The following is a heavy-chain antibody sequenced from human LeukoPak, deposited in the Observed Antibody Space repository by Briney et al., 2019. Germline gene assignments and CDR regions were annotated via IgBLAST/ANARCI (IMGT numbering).Heavy chain of an antibody. CDR3: ARVPGRTRYFDS. Sequence: GGSLRLSCAASGFTFTCCWMSWVRQTPGKGLEWVASIKQDGREKFYADSVQGRLTISRDSAKNSLYLQVNSLRAEDTAVYYCARVPGRTRYFDSWGQGILGTVSS. V-gene: IGHV3-7*01. CDR1: GFTFTCCW. CDR2: IKQDGREK. J-gene: IGHJ4*02. D-gene: IGHD1-26*01.